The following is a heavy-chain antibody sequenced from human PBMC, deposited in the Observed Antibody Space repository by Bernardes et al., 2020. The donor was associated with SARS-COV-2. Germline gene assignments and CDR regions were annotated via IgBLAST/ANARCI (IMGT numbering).Heavy chain of an antibody. CDR3: ARDLDRLYSGSRTDAFDI. CDR1: GYTFTNYY. Sequence: ASVKVSCEASGYTFTNYYMHWVRQAPGQGLEWMGLIDPSAGTTTYIQKFQGRVTMTRDTSTSTVYMEVRSLRSEDTAVYYCARDLDRLYSGSRTDAFDIWGQGTMVTVSS. CDR2: IDPSAGTT. D-gene: IGHD1-26*01. V-gene: IGHV1-46*01. J-gene: IGHJ3*02.